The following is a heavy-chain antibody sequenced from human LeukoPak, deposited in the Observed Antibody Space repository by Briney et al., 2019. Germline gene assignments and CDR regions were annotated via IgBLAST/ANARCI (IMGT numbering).Heavy chain of an antibody. V-gene: IGHV3-48*04. J-gene: IGHJ4*02. D-gene: IGHD3-10*01. CDR2: ISSSGSTI. CDR1: GFTFSNYG. Sequence: GGSLRLSCAASGFTFSNYGMNWVRQAPGKGLEWVSYISSSGSTIYYADSVKGRFTISRDNAKNSLYLQMNSLRAEDTAVYYCARGRRITMVRGVIIKPRFDYWGQGTLVTVSS. CDR3: ARGRRITMVRGVIIKPRFDY.